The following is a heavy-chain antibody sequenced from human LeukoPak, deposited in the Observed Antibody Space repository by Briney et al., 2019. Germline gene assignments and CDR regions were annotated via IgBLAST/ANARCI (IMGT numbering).Heavy chain of an antibody. J-gene: IGHJ4*02. Sequence: GGSLRLSCAASGFTFSSYGMHWVRQAPGKGLGWVAVISYDGSNKYYADSVKGRFTISRDNSKNTLYLQMNSLRAEDTAVYYCARGAPDYFDYWGQGTLVTVSS. D-gene: IGHD1-26*01. CDR2: ISYDGSNK. V-gene: IGHV3-30*03. CDR1: GFTFSSYG. CDR3: ARGAPDYFDY.